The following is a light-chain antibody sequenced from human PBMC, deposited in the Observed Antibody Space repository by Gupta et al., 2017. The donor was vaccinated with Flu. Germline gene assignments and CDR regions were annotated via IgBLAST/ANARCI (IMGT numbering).Light chain of an antibody. Sequence: EIVLTQSPATLSLSPGERATLSCRASQSVSSYLAWYQQKPGQAPRLLIYDASNRAKGITARFSGSGVGTDFTLTISSREPEDFAVYYCQQRSNGPPALTFGGGTKVEIK. V-gene: IGKV3-11*01. CDR1: QSVSSY. CDR3: QQRSNGPPALT. J-gene: IGKJ4*01. CDR2: DAS.